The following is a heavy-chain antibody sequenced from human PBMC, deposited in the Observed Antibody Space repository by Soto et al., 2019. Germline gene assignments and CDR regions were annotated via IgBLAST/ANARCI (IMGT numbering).Heavy chain of an antibody. CDR2: IYYSGST. J-gene: IGHJ6*02. CDR1: GGSISSYY. D-gene: IGHD5-18*01. CDR3: ARDGYSYGRPLLYYYYGMDV. V-gene: IGHV4-59*01. Sequence: SETLSLTCTVSGGSISSYYWSWIRQPPGKGLEWIGYIYYSGSTNYNPSLKSRVTISVDTSKNQFSLKLSSVTAADTAVYYCARDGYSYGRPLLYYYYGMDVWGQGTTVTVSS.